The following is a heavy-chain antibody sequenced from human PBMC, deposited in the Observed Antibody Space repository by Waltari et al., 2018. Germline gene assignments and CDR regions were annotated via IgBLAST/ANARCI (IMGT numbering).Heavy chain of an antibody. CDR3: ARGRGIVVVPAAMYFDY. CDR2: IYTSGST. D-gene: IGHD2-2*01. V-gene: IGHV4-4*07. J-gene: IGHJ4*02. CDR1: GGSISSYY. Sequence: QVQLQETGPGLVKPSETLSLTCTVSGGSISSYYWSWIRQPAGKGLELIGRIYTSGSTNYNPSLNMRVTMSVDTSKTQFSLKLSSVTAADTAVYYCARGRGIVVVPAAMYFDYWGQGTLVTVSS.